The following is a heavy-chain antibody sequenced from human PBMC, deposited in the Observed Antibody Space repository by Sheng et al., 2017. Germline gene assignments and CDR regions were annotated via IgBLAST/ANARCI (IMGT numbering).Heavy chain of an antibody. V-gene: IGHV4-39*07. J-gene: IGHJ6*02. Sequence: QLLLQESGLGLVRPSETLSLTCTVSGGSISSANYYWAWIRQPPGKGLEWIGSVDYSGGMYRNPSLRSRVTTSVDTSKSQFSLNLSSMTAADTAVYYCARSNPYYYQIDVWGQGP. CDR3: ARSNPYYYQIDV. CDR1: GGSISSANYY. CDR2: VDYSGGM.